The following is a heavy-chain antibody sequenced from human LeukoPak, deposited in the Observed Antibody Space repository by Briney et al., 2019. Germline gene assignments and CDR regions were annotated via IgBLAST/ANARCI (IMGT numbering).Heavy chain of an antibody. V-gene: IGHV3-48*02. J-gene: IGHJ3*01. CDR2: ISCSGSPT. CDR1: GFTFSSYS. Sequence: GGSLRLSCAASGFTFSSYSTNWVRQAPGKGLEWVSYISCSGSPTYYADSVKGRFTISRDNARDSLYLQMNSLRDEDTAVYYCATIYENAFNFWGQGTMVTVSS. D-gene: IGHD3-16*01. CDR3: ATIYENAFNF.